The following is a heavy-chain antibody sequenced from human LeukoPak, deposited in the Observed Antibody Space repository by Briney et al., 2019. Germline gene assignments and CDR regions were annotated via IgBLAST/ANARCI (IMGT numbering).Heavy chain of an antibody. J-gene: IGHJ6*03. CDR2: IKQDGSEK. CDR3: AGPGGGRYYYYYYMDV. V-gene: IGHV3-7*01. CDR1: GFTFSSYW. Sequence: GGSLRLSCAASGFTFSSYWMSWVRQAPGEGLEWVANIKQDGSEKYYVDSVKGRFTISRDNAKNSLYLQMNSLRAEDTAVYYCAGPGGGRYYYYYYMDVWGKGTTVTVSS. D-gene: IGHD3-16*01.